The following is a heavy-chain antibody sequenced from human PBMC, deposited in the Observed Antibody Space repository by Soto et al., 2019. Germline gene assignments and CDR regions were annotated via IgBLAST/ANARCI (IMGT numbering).Heavy chain of an antibody. CDR2: IYHSGST. J-gene: IGHJ4*02. V-gene: IGHV4-4*02. CDR3: ARALRAIAAAGKYYFDY. D-gene: IGHD6-13*01. CDR1: GGSISSSNW. Sequence: QVQLQESGPGLVKPSGTLSLTCAVSGGSISSSNWWSWVRQPPGKGLEWIGEIYHSGSTNYNPSLKSRVTISVXXSXNXSSLKLSSVTAADTAVDYRARALRAIAAAGKYYFDYWGQGTLVTVSS.